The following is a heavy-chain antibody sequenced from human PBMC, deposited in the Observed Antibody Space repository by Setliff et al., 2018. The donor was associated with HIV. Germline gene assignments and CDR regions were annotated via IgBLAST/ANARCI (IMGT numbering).Heavy chain of an antibody. CDR1: GFSFSNYA. D-gene: IGHD3-22*01. CDR2: KSFDGTNT. J-gene: IGHJ4*02. V-gene: IGHV3-30*04. Sequence: PGGSLRLSCAASGFSFSNYAMHWVRQAPGKGLEWVAVKSFDGTNTYYADSVKGRFTISRDNSKNTLYLQMNSLRAEDTAVYFCAKDLSYYDSSGPIDYWGQGTLVTVSS. CDR3: AKDLSYYDSSGPIDY.